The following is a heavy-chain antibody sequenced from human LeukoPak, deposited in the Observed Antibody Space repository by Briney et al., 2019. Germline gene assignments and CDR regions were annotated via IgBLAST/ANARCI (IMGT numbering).Heavy chain of an antibody. CDR3: ATEITYYYDSSGYPYDAFDI. D-gene: IGHD3-22*01. Sequence: PGGSLRLSCAASGFTFSSYAMSWVRQAPGKGLEWVSAISGSGGSTYYADSVKGRFTISRDNSKNTLYLQMNSLRAEDTAVYYCATEITYYYDSSGYPYDAFDIWGQGTMVTVSS. J-gene: IGHJ3*02. CDR2: ISGSGGST. CDR1: GFTFSSYA. V-gene: IGHV3-23*01.